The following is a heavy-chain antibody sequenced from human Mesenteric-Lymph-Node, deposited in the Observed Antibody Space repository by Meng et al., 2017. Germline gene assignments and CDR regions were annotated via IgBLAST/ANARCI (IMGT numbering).Heavy chain of an antibody. V-gene: IGHV4-39*07. D-gene: IGHD2-15*01. CDR1: GGSISSSSYY. J-gene: IGHJ4*02. CDR2: IYYSGST. CDR3: ARVCSGGSCYTTALDY. Sequence: SETLSLTCTVSGGSISSSSYYWGWIRQPPGKGLEWIGSIYYSGSTYYNPSLKSRVTISVDTSKNQFSLKLSSVTAADTAVYYCARVCSGGSCYTTALDYWGQGTLVTVSS.